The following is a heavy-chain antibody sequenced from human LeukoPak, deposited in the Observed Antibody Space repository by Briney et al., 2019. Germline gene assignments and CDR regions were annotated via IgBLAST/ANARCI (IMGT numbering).Heavy chain of an antibody. J-gene: IGHJ4*02. CDR1: GFTFSSYS. CDR3: AREYYYDSSGYPNFDY. CDR2: ISSSSSTI. Sequence: GGSLRLSCAASGFTFSSYSMNWVRQAPGKGQEWVSYISSSSSTIYYADSVKGRFTISRDNAKNSLYLQMNSLRAEDTAVYYCAREYYYDSSGYPNFDYWGQGTLVTVSS. V-gene: IGHV3-48*01. D-gene: IGHD3-22*01.